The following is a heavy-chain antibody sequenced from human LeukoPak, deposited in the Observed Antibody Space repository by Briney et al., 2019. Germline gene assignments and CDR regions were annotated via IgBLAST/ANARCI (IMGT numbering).Heavy chain of an antibody. Sequence: GGSLRLSCAASGFTVSSNYMIWVRLAPGKGLEWVSAISGSGGSTYYADSVKGRFTISRDNSKNTLYLQMNSLRAEDTAVYYCARVALGSYNWFDPWGQGTLVTVSS. CDR2: ISGSGGST. D-gene: IGHD3-10*01. V-gene: IGHV3-23*01. CDR1: GFTVSSNY. CDR3: ARVALGSYNWFDP. J-gene: IGHJ5*02.